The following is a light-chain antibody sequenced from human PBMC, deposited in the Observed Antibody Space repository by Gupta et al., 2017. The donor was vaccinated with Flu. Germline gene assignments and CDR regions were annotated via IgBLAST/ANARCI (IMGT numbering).Light chain of an antibody. CDR3: AAWDDSLNGWV. J-gene: IGLJ3*02. Sequence: QSVLPQPPSASGTPGQRVTISCSGSSSNIGSNTVNWYQQLPRTAPKLLIYSNNQRPSGVPDRFSASKSGTSASLAISGLQSEDEADYYCAAWDDSLNGWVFGGGTKLTVL. CDR2: SNN. V-gene: IGLV1-44*01. CDR1: SSNIGSNT.